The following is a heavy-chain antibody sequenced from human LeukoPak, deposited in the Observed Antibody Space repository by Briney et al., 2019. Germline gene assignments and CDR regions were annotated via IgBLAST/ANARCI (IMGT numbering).Heavy chain of an antibody. CDR1: GGSISSGGYS. Sequence: ASETLSLTCAVSGGSISSGGYSWSWIRQPPGRVLGWIGYIYHSGSIYYNPSLKSRVTISVDRSKNQFSLKLSSVTAADTAVYYCARGREIAAAEPTFDYWGQGTLVTVSS. CDR3: ARGREIAAAEPTFDY. CDR2: IYHSGSI. J-gene: IGHJ4*02. V-gene: IGHV4-30-2*01. D-gene: IGHD6-25*01.